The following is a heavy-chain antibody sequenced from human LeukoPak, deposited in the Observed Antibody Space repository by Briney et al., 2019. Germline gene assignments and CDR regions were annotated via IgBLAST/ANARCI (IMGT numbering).Heavy chain of an antibody. V-gene: IGHV3-23*01. CDR3: AKDESRAATASTIFDY. CDR2: ISGSGGST. J-gene: IGHJ4*02. CDR1: GFTFSTYA. D-gene: IGHD1-26*01. Sequence: GGSLRLSCAASGFTFSTYAMSWVRQAPGKGLEWVSAISGSGGSTHYADSVKGRFTISRDNSKNTLYLQMNSLRAEDTGVYYCAKDESRAATASTIFDYWGQGTLVTVSS.